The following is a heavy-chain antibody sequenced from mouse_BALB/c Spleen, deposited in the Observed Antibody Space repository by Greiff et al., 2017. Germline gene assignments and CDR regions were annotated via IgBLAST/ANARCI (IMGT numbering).Heavy chain of an antibody. D-gene: IGHD2-3*01. J-gene: IGHJ4*01. Sequence: EVKLVESGGGLVKPGGSLKLSCAASGFTFSDYYMYWVRQTPEKRLEWVATISDGGSYTYYPDSVKGRFTISRDNAKNNLYLQMSSLKSEDTAMYYCARGGDGYYYYAMDYWGQGTSVTVSS. V-gene: IGHV5-4*02. CDR3: ARGGDGYYYYAMDY. CDR1: GFTFSDYY. CDR2: ISDGGSYT.